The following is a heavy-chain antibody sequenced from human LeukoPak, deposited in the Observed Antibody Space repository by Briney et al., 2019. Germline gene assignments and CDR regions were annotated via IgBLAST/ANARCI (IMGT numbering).Heavy chain of an antibody. CDR1: GGSFSGYY. D-gene: IGHD2-2*01. Sequence: PSETLSLTCAVYGGSFSGYYWSWIRQPPGKGLEWIGEINHSGSTNYNPSLKSRVTISVDTSKNQFSLKLSSVTAADTAVYYCANFCSSTSRPIIFQHWGQGTLVTVSS. J-gene: IGHJ1*01. CDR3: ANFCSSTSRPIIFQH. V-gene: IGHV4-34*01. CDR2: INHSGST.